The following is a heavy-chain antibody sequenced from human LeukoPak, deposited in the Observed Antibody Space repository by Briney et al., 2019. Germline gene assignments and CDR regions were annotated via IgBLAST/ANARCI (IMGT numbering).Heavy chain of an antibody. D-gene: IGHD4-11*01. J-gene: IGHJ3*02. Sequence: ESLKISCKCSGYSLTNYLIDWVPQIPGKGPELIWIIYPGDSDTRYSPSFKGQVTISADKSISTAYLQWSSLKASDTAMYYCARHSIRNSDRAFDIWGQGTMVTVSS. CDR3: ARHSIRNSDRAFDI. V-gene: IGHV5-51*01. CDR1: GYSLTNYL. CDR2: IYPGDSDT.